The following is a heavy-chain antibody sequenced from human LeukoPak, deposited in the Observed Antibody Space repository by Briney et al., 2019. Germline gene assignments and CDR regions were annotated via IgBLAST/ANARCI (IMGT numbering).Heavy chain of an antibody. CDR1: GFTFSSCG. D-gene: IGHD1-14*01. Sequence: SGGSLRLSCAASGFTFSSCGFNWVRQAPGKGLEWVSSIGPTGTDRYYADSVRGRFAISRDNAKNSMYLQMDSLRDEDTAVYYCATETIGRHYDYWGQGTLLTVSS. J-gene: IGHJ4*02. CDR3: ATETIGRHYDY. V-gene: IGHV3-21*01. CDR2: IGPTGTDR.